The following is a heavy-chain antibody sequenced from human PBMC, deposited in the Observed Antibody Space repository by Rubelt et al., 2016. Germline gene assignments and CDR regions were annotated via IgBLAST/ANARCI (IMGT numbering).Heavy chain of an antibody. CDR2: IYYSGST. D-gene: IGHD5-24*01. CDR1: GGSISSSDYY. V-gene: IGHV4-39*01. Sequence: QLQLQESGPGLVKPSETPSLTCTVSGGSISSSDYYWGWIRQPPGKGLEWIGGIYYSGSTYYNPSLKSRVTISVDTSKDQFSLKLSSVTAADTAVYYCTRRQMASSRRDYWGQGTLVTVSS. CDR3: TRRQMASSRRDY. J-gene: IGHJ4*02.